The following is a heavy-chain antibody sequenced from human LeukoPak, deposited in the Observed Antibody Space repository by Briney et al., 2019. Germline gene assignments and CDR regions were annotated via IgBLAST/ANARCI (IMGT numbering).Heavy chain of an antibody. J-gene: IGHJ3*02. D-gene: IGHD6-13*01. Sequence: SETLSLTCSVSGGSISSYYWSWIRQPPGKGLEWIGYIYYSGSTNYNPSLKSRVTISVDTSKNQFSLKLSSVTAADTAVYYCASRTIAAAGWGDDAFDIWGQGTMVTVSS. CDR2: IYYSGST. CDR3: ASRTIAAAGWGDDAFDI. V-gene: IGHV4-59*01. CDR1: GGSISSYY.